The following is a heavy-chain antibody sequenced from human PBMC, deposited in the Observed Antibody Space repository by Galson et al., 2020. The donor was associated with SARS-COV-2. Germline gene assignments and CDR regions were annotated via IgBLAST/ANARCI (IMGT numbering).Heavy chain of an antibody. CDR3: ARYSGTTVYYYYYYMDV. D-gene: IGHD1-7*01. J-gene: IGHJ6*03. Sequence: SETLSLTCTVSGGSISSYYWSWIRQPPGKGLEWIGYIYYSGSTNYNPSLKSRVTISVDTSKNQFSLKLSSVTAADTAVYYCARYSGTTVYYYYYYMDVWGKGTTVTVSS. V-gene: IGHV4-59*13. CDR1: GGSISSYY. CDR2: IYYSGST.